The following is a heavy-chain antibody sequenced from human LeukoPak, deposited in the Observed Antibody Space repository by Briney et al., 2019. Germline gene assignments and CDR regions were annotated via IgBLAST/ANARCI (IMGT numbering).Heavy chain of an antibody. Sequence: ASVKVSCKASGYTFTSYYMHWVRQAPGQGLEWMGIINPSGGSTSYAQKFQGRVTMTRDTSTSTVYMELSSLRSEDTAVYYCARSFHAASSSGYLDYWGQGTLVNVSS. J-gene: IGHJ4*02. CDR3: ARSFHAASSSGYLDY. CDR1: GYTFTSYY. CDR2: INPSGGST. D-gene: IGHD3-22*01. V-gene: IGHV1-46*01.